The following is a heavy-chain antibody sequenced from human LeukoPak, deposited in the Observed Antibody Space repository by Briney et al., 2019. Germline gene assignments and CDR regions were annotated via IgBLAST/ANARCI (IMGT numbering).Heavy chain of an antibody. J-gene: IGHJ4*02. Sequence: GRSLRLSCAASGFTFSSYGMHGVRQAPGKGLEWVAVISYDGSNKYYADSVKGRFTISRDNSKNTLYLQMDSLRAEDTAVYYCAKGRGYYDRYYFDYWGQGTLVTVSS. CDR1: GFTFSSYG. D-gene: IGHD3-22*01. CDR2: ISYDGSNK. V-gene: IGHV3-30*18. CDR3: AKGRGYYDRYYFDY.